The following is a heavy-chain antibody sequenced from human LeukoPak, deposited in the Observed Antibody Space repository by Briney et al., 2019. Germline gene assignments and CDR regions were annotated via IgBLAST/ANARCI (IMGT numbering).Heavy chain of an antibody. CDR3: ATDPGETVPAAKGPRGDYCYGMDV. V-gene: IGHV1-24*01. CDR1: GYTLTVLS. J-gene: IGHJ6*02. CDR2: FDPEDGET. Sequence: ASVKVSCKVSGYTLTVLSMHWVRQAPGKGLEWMGGFDPEDGETIYAQKFQGRVTMTEDTSTDTAYMELNSLRSDDTAVYYCATDPGETVPAAKGPRGDYCYGMDVWGQGTTVTVSS. D-gene: IGHD2-2*01.